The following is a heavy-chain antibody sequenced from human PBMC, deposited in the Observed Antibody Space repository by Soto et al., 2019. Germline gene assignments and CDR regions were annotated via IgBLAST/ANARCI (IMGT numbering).Heavy chain of an antibody. CDR3: AKGACGYDYPYYYYGMDV. CDR2: ISWDGGST. Sequence: PGGSLRLSCAASGFTFDDYTMHWVRQAPGKGLEWVSLISWDGGSTYYADSVKGRFTISRDNSKNSLYLQMNSLRTEDTALYYCAKGACGYDYPYYYYGMDVWGQGTKVTGS. D-gene: IGHD5-12*01. J-gene: IGHJ6*02. V-gene: IGHV3-43*01. CDR1: GFTFDDYT.